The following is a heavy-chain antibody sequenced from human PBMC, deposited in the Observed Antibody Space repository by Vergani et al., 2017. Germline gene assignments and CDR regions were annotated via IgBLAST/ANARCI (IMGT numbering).Heavy chain of an antibody. D-gene: IGHD6-6*01. CDR1: GGSISSGGYY. CDR2: IYYSGST. Sequence: QVQLQESGPGLVKPSQTLSLTCTVSGGSISSGGYYWTWIRQHPGKGLEWIGYIYYSGSTYYNPSLNSRVTISVDPSKNQFSLKLSSVTAADTAVYYCARRKYSSSSGAFDIWGQGTMVTVSS. CDR3: ARRKYSSSSGAFDI. J-gene: IGHJ3*02. V-gene: IGHV4-31*03.